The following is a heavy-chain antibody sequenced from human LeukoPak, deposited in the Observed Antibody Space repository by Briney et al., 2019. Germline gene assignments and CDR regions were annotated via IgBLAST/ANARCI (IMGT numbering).Heavy chain of an antibody. CDR1: GGSVSSGSDF. J-gene: IGHJ4*02. CDR3: ASWRRGYPIPYDY. CDR2: IYDSGST. Sequence: PSETLSLTCTVSGGSVSSGSDFWSWIRQPPGKGLEWIGYIYDSGSTNYNPSLKSRVTISVDTSKNQFSLKLSSVTAADTAVYYCASWRRGYPIPYDYWGQGTLVTVSS. D-gene: IGHD3-22*01. V-gene: IGHV4-61*01.